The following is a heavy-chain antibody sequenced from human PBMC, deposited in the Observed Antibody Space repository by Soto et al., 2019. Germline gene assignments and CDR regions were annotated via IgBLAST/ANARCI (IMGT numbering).Heavy chain of an antibody. CDR2: ISYDGSNK. CDR3: AKDRGYSGYDHGIDY. Sequence: QVQLVESGGGVVQPGRSLRLSCAASGFTFSSYGMHWVRQAPGKGLEWVAVISYDGSNKYYADSVKGRFTISRDNSKNTLYMQMNSLRAEDTAVYYCAKDRGYSGYDHGIDYWGQGTLVTVSS. CDR1: GFTFSSYG. V-gene: IGHV3-30*18. J-gene: IGHJ4*02. D-gene: IGHD5-12*01.